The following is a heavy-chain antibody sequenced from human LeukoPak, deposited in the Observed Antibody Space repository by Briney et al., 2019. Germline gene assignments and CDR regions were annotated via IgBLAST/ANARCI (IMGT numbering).Heavy chain of an antibody. CDR2: ISGSDGYT. Sequence: SGGTLRLSCVASGFTFSSYALSWVRQAPGKGLDCVSVISGSDGYTYYADSVKGRFTISRDNSKNTLYLQMNSLRAEDTAIYYCAKQDTSMDYFDYWGRGTLVSVSS. CDR1: GFTFSSYA. J-gene: IGHJ4*02. V-gene: IGHV3-23*01. D-gene: IGHD5-18*01. CDR3: AKQDTSMDYFDY.